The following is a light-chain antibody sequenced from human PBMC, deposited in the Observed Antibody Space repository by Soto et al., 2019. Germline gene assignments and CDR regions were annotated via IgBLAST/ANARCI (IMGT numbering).Light chain of an antibody. CDR2: AAS. Sequence: DIQMTQSPSSLSASVEDRVIITCRASQSISNHLNWYQQKPGKAPKLLIFAASSLQSGVPSRFSGSRSGPDFTLTISSLQPEDFATYYCQQANSVPYSFGQGTKLDLK. CDR3: QQANSVPYS. J-gene: IGKJ2*03. CDR1: QSISNH. V-gene: IGKV1-39*01.